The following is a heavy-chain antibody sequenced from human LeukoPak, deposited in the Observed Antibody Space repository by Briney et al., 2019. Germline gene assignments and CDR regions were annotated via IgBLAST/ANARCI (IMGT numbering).Heavy chain of an antibody. CDR1: GGTFSSYA. Sequence: SVKVSCKASGGTFSSYAISWVRRAHGQGLEWMGGIIPIFGTANYAQKFQGRVTITTDESTSTAYMELSSLRSEDTAVYYCATTTGTTTGYYFDYWGQGTLVTVSS. J-gene: IGHJ4*02. V-gene: IGHV1-69*05. CDR2: IIPIFGTA. D-gene: IGHD1-1*01. CDR3: ATTTGTTTGYYFDY.